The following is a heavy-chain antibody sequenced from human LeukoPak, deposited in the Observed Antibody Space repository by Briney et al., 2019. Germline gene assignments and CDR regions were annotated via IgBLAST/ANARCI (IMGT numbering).Heavy chain of an antibody. CDR2: INPNSGGT. Sequence: ASVKVSCKASGYTFTGYHIHWVRQAPGQGPEWMAWINPNSGGTNYAQKLQGRVTMTTDTSTSTAYMELRSLRSDDTAVYYCARDRGIAAAGTDYWGQGTLVTVSS. CDR1: GYTFTGYH. J-gene: IGHJ4*02. D-gene: IGHD6-13*01. V-gene: IGHV1-2*02. CDR3: ARDRGIAAAGTDY.